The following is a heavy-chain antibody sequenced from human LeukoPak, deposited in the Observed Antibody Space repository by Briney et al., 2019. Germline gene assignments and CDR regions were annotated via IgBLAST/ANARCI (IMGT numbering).Heavy chain of an antibody. J-gene: IGHJ3*02. CDR3: ARGGMATIRSDAFDI. D-gene: IGHD5-24*01. Sequence: GASVKVSCKASGYTFTGYYMHWVRQAPGQGLEWMGWINPNSGGTNYAQKFQGRVTITADKSTSTAYMELSSLRSEDTAVYYCARGGMATIRSDAFDIWGQGTMVTVSS. V-gene: IGHV1-2*02. CDR1: GYTFTGYY. CDR2: INPNSGGT.